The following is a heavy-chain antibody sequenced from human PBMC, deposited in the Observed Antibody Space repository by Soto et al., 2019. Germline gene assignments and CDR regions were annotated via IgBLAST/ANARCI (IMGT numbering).Heavy chain of an antibody. CDR3: ARGPGVVPTSPLWFGP. V-gene: IGHV3-66*01. CDR1: GFTVSSNY. J-gene: IGHJ5*02. D-gene: IGHD3-3*01. Sequence: EVQLVESGGGLVQPGASLRLSCAASGFTVSSNYMSWVRQAPGKGLEWVSVIYSGGSTYYADSVKGRFTISRDNSKNTLDLQMNSLRAEDTAVYYCARGPGVVPTSPLWFGPWGQGTLVTVSS. CDR2: IYSGGST.